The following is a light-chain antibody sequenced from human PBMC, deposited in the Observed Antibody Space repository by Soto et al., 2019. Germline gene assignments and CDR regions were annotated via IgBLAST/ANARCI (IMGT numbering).Light chain of an antibody. J-gene: IGKJ2*01. Sequence: DIQLTQSPSTLSASVGDRVIIACRASQTADKWVAWYQQKPGKAPNVLIYDASRLESGVPSRFSGSGSGTLFTLTISNLQPDDFATYYCQQYNDYPYTFGQGTKVEI. CDR2: DAS. CDR3: QQYNDYPYT. CDR1: QTADKW. V-gene: IGKV1-5*01.